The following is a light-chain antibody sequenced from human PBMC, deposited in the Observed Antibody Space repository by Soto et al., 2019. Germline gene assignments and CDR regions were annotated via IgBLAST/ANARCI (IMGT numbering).Light chain of an antibody. J-gene: IGKJ5*01. V-gene: IGKV3-11*01. CDR1: QSVGNF. CDR2: DAS. CDR3: QQRSNWPPSIT. Sequence: EVVLTQSPATLSLSPGERATLSCRASQSVGNFLAWYQQKPGQAPRLLIYDASNRATGIPARFSGSGSGTDFTLTISSLQPEDVAVYYCQQRSNWPPSITFGQGTRLEIK.